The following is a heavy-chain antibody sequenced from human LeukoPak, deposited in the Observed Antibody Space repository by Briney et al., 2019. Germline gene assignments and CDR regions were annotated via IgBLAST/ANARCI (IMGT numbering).Heavy chain of an antibody. J-gene: IGHJ4*02. CDR2: INHSGST. Sequence: PSETLSLTCAVYGGSFSGYYWGWIRQPPGKGLEWIGEINHSGSTNYNPSLKSRVTISVDTSKNQFSLKLSSVTAADTAVYYCASVYYDFWSGYSGPDYWGQGTLVTVSS. CDR1: GGSFSGYY. D-gene: IGHD3-3*01. V-gene: IGHV4-34*01. CDR3: ASVYYDFWSGYSGPDY.